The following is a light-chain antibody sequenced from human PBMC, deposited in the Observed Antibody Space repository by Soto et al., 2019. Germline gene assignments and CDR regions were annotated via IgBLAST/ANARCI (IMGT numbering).Light chain of an antibody. V-gene: IGLV2-23*01. J-gene: IGLJ2*01. CDR1: SSDVGSYNL. Sequence: QSVLTQPASVSGSPGQSITISCTGTSSDVGSYNLVSWYQQHPGKAPKLMIYEGSKRPSGVSNRFSGSKSGNTASLTISGLQAKDEADYYSCSSRVFGGGTKLTVL. CDR2: EGS. CDR3: CSSRV.